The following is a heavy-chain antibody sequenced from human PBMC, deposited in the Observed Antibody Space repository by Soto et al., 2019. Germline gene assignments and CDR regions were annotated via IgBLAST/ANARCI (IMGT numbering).Heavy chain of an antibody. CDR2: IIPIFGTA. CDR1: GGTFSSYA. Sequence: QVQLVQSGAEVKKPGSSVKVSCKASGGTFSSYAISWVRQAPGQGLEWMGGIIPIFGTANYAQKFQGRVTIXXDXSXXKAYMELSSLRSEDTAVYYCARTLSTTGITDWFDPWGQGPLVTVSS. V-gene: IGHV1-69*12. D-gene: IGHD4-17*01. CDR3: ARTLSTTGITDWFDP. J-gene: IGHJ5*02.